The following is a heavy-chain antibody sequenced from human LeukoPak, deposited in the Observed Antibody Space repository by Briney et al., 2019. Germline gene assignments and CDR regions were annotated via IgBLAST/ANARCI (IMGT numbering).Heavy chain of an antibody. CDR1: GFVFSDYS. V-gene: IGHV3-66*01. D-gene: IGHD1-1*01. CDR3: ARMMYNWNDNYYYGMDV. J-gene: IGHJ6*02. Sequence: GGSLRLSCAAPGFVFSDYSMNWVRQAPGKGLEWVSVIYSGGSTYYADSVKGRFTISRDNSKNTLYLQVNSLRAEDTAVYYCARMMYNWNDNYYYGMDVWGQGTTVTVSS. CDR2: IYSGGST.